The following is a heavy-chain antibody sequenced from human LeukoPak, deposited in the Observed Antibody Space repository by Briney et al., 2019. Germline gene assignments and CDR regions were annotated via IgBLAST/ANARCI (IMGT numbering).Heavy chain of an antibody. CDR3: ARLGVRGVTV. V-gene: IGHV4-34*01. CDR2: INHSGST. Sequence: SETLSLTCAVYGGSFSGYYWSWLRQPPGKGLEGIGEINHSGSTNYNPSLKSRVTISVDTFKNQFSLKLSSVTAADTAVYYCARLGVRGVTVWGQGTLVTVSS. J-gene: IGHJ4*02. D-gene: IGHD3-10*01. CDR1: GGSFSGYY.